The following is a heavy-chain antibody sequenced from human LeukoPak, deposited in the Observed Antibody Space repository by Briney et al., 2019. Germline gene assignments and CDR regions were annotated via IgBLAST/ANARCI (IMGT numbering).Heavy chain of an antibody. J-gene: IGHJ4*02. D-gene: IGHD5-18*01. CDR3: ARVLRRSGYSYGYVYYFDY. CDR2: IYYSGST. V-gene: IGHV4-30-4*01. Sequence: SETLSLTCTVSGGSIGSGDYYWSWIRQPPGKGLEWIGYIYYSGSTYYNPSLKSRVTISVDTSKNQFSLKLSSVTAADTAVYYCARVLRRSGYSYGYVYYFDYWGQGTLVTVSS. CDR1: GGSIGSGDYY.